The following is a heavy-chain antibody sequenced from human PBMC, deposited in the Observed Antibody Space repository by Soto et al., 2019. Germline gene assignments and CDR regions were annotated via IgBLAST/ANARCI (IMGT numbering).Heavy chain of an antibody. V-gene: IGHV1-2*04. CDR2: ISPKSGAT. CDR3: ARGVSGWSPFDV. D-gene: IGHD6-19*01. CDR1: GYTFTGHY. Sequence: ASVKGSCKASGYTFTGHYIHWVRQAPEQGPEWMGDISPKSGATHYAQKFQGWVTLTRDTSVSTAYMELNRLKSDDKAVSFCARGVSGWSPFDVWGQGTLVTVS. J-gene: IGHJ4*02.